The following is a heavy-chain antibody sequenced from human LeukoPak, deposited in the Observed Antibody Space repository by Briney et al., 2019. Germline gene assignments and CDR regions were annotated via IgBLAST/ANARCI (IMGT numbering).Heavy chain of an antibody. CDR1: GYTFTSHY. Sequence: ASVKVSCKASGYTFTSHYMHWVRQAPGQGLEWMGIINPSGGSTSYAQKFQGRVTMTRDMSTSTVYMEPSSLRSEDTAVYYCAREETHLDAFDIWGQGTMVTVSS. D-gene: IGHD5-24*01. V-gene: IGHV1-46*01. J-gene: IGHJ3*02. CDR2: INPSGGST. CDR3: AREETHLDAFDI.